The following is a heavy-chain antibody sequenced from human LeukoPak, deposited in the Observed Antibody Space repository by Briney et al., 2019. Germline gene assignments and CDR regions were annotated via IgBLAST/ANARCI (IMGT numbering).Heavy chain of an antibody. J-gene: IGHJ4*02. CDR3: ARDLFSSTWSYYFDY. CDR1: GYTFTSYA. D-gene: IGHD6-13*01. V-gene: IGHV7-4-1*02. CDR2: INTNTGNP. Sequence: ASVKVSCKASGYTFTSYAMNWVRQAPGQGLEWMGWINTNTGNPTYAQGFTGRFVFSLDTSVSTAYLQISSLKAEDTAVYYCARDLFSSTWSYYFDYWGQGTLVAVSS.